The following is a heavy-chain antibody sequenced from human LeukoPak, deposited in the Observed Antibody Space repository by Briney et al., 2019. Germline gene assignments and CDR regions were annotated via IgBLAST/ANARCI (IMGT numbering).Heavy chain of an antibody. J-gene: IGHJ5*02. CDR1: GGSISSYY. CDR3: ARSSSSWETERLGP. Sequence: SETLSLTCTVSGGSISSYYWSWIRQPPGKGLEWIGYIYYSRRTNYNPSLKSRVTISVDTSKNQFSLKLSSVTAADTAVYYCARSSSSWETERLGPWGQGTLVTVSS. V-gene: IGHV4-59*01. CDR2: IYYSRRT. D-gene: IGHD6-13*01.